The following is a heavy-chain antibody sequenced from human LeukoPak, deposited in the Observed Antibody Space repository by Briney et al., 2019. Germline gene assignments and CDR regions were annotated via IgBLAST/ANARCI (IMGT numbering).Heavy chain of an antibody. CDR2: IWYDGSNK. CDR1: GFTFSSYG. V-gene: IGHV3-33*01. Sequence: PGGSLRLSCAASGFTFSSYGMYWVRQAPGKGLEWVAVIWYDGSNKYYADSVKGRFTISRDNSKNTLYLQMNSLRAEDTAVYYCARDRSPAYYFDYWGQGTLVTVSS. CDR3: ARDRSPAYYFDY. J-gene: IGHJ4*02.